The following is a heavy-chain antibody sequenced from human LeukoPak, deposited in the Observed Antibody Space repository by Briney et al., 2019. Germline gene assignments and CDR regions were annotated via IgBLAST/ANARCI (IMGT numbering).Heavy chain of an antibody. CDR1: GGTFSSYA. D-gene: IGHD6-25*01. CDR2: IIPILGIA. Sequence: SVTVSFKASGGTFSSYAISWVRQAPGQGLEWMGRIIPILGIANYAQKFQGRVTITTDESTSTAYMELSSLRSEDTAVYYCARGESSGRKDYYYMDVWGKGTTVAVSS. J-gene: IGHJ6*03. V-gene: IGHV1-69*04. CDR3: ARGESSGRKDYYYMDV.